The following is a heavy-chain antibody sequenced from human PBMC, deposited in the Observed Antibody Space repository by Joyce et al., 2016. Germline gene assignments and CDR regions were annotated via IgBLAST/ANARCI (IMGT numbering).Heavy chain of an antibody. CDR2: FHHSGTT. CDR3: ASLHCPLGAFDV. Sequence: QLQLQESGSGLVTPSQTLSLTCAVSGGSINTGGYSWSWIRQPPGKALEWIGYFHHSGTTFYNPSLMSGVTISLDRSKNQFSLKLNSATAADTAFYYCASLHCPLGAFDVWGQGTMVTVSS. D-gene: IGHD2-21*02. CDR1: GGSINTGGYS. V-gene: IGHV4-30-2*01. J-gene: IGHJ3*01.